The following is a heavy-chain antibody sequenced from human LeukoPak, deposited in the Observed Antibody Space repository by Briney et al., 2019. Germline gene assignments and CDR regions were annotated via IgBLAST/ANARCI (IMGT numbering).Heavy chain of an antibody. V-gene: IGHV1-18*01. D-gene: IGHD3-16*02. J-gene: IGHJ5*02. Sequence: ASVKVSCKASGYTFSSYGISWVRQAPGQGLEGMGWISAYNGDTHYAQKFQGRVAMTTDTSTSTAYMELRSLRSDDTAVYYCARVGGSGVWGSYRQRFDPWGQGTLVTVSS. CDR1: GYTFSSYG. CDR2: ISAYNGDT. CDR3: ARVGGSGVWGSYRQRFDP.